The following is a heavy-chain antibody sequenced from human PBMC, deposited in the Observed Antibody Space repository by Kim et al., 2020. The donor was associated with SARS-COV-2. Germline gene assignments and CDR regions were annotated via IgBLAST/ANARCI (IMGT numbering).Heavy chain of an antibody. CDR2: INTNTGNP. D-gene: IGHD3-10*01. CDR3: ARDFSFYGSGVNYYYYGMDV. J-gene: IGHJ6*02. V-gene: IGHV7-4-1*02. CDR1: GYTFTSYA. Sequence: ASVKVSCKASGYTFTSYAMNWVRQAPGQGLEWMGWINTNTGNPTYAQGFTGRFVFSLDTSVSTAYLQISSLKAEDTAVYYCARDFSFYGSGVNYYYYGMDVWGQGTTVTVSS.